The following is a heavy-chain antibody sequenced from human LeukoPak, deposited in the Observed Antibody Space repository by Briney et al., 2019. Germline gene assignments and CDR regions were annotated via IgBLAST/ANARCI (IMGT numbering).Heavy chain of an antibody. Sequence: AASVKVSCKASGYTFTSYDINWVRQATGQGLEWMGWMNPNSGNTGYAQKFQGRVTITRNTSISTAYMELSSLRSEDTAVYYCARGIQRQPTPGNDAFDIWGQGTMVTVSS. CDR2: MNPNSGNT. D-gene: IGHD4-23*01. CDR3: ARGIQRQPTPGNDAFDI. V-gene: IGHV1-8*03. J-gene: IGHJ3*02. CDR1: GYTFTSYD.